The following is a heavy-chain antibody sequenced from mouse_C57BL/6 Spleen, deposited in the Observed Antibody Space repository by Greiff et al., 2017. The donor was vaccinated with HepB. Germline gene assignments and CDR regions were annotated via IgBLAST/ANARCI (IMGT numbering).Heavy chain of an antibody. CDR3: TGGTSAWFAY. CDR2: IRLKSDNYAT. V-gene: IGHV6-3*01. J-gene: IGHJ3*01. CDR1: GFTFSNYW. Sequence: MLVESGGGLVQPGGSMKLSCVASGFTFSNYWMNWVRQSPEKGLEWVAQIRLKSDNYATHYAESVKGRFTISRDDSKSSVYLQMNNLRAEDTGIYYCTGGTSAWFAYWGQGTLVTVSA. D-gene: IGHD3-3*01.